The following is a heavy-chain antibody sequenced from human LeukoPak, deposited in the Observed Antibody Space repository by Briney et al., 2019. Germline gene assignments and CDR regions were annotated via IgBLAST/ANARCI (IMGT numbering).Heavy chain of an antibody. V-gene: IGHV3-9*01. CDR1: GFTFDDYA. CDR2: ISWNSGSI. J-gene: IGHJ3*02. CDR3: AKDIRVSGDAFDI. Sequence: PGRSLRLSCAASGFTFDDYAMYWVRQAPGKGLEWVSGISWNSGSIGYADSVKGRFTISRDNAKNSLYLQMNSLRAEDTALYYCAKDIRVSGDAFDIWGQRTMVTVSS.